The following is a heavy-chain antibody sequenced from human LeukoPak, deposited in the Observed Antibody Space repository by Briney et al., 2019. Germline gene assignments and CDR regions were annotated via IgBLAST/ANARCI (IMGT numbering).Heavy chain of an antibody. V-gene: IGHV4-59*01. CDR3: ARVVVPAAITDYYYYGMDV. D-gene: IGHD2-2*01. Sequence: PSETLSLTCTVSGGSISSYYWSWIRQPPGKGLEWIGYIHYSGSTNYNPSLKSRVTISVDTSKNQFSLKLSSVTAADTAVYYCARVVVPAAITDYYYYGMDVWGQGTTVTVSS. CDR1: GGSISSYY. CDR2: IHYSGST. J-gene: IGHJ6*02.